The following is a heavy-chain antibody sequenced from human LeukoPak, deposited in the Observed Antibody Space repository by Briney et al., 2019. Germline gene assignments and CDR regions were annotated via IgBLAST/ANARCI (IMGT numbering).Heavy chain of an antibody. CDR1: RFTLSSTN. J-gene: IGHJ5*02. CDR3: ARGGGSCSSTSCRYKWFDP. Sequence: GGSLRLSCAASRFTLSSTNMRWVRQAPGKGLEWVSVIYSGGSTYYADSVKGRFTISGDNSKNTLYLQMNSLRAEDTAVYYCARGGGSCSSTSCRYKWFDPWGQGTLVTVSS. CDR2: IYSGGST. D-gene: IGHD2-2*01. V-gene: IGHV3-53*01.